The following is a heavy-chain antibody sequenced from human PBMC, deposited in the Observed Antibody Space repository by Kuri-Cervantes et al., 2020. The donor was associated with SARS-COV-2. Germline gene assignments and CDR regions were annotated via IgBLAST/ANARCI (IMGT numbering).Heavy chain of an antibody. D-gene: IGHD3-16*01. CDR1: GFTFSSYA. CDR3: ARDGGGWLDY. J-gene: IGHJ4*02. Sequence: GESLKISCVASGFTFSSYAMHWVRQAPGKGLEWVAVISYDGSNKYYADSVKGRFTISRDNSKNTLYLQMNSLRAEDTAVYYCARDGGGWLDYWGQGTLVTVSS. CDR2: ISYDGSNK. V-gene: IGHV3-30-3*01.